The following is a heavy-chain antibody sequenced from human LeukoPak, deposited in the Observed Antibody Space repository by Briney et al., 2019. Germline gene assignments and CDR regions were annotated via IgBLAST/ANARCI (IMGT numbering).Heavy chain of an antibody. D-gene: IGHD2-15*01. V-gene: IGHV7-4-1*02. CDR1: GGTFSSYA. CDR2: INTNTGNP. Sequence: ASVKVSCKASGGTFSSYAISWVRQAPGQGLEWMGWINTNTGNPTYAQGFTGRFVFSLDTSVSTAYLQISSLKAEDTAVYYCARGSCSGGSCYSWFDPWGQGTLVTVSS. J-gene: IGHJ5*02. CDR3: ARGSCSGGSCYSWFDP.